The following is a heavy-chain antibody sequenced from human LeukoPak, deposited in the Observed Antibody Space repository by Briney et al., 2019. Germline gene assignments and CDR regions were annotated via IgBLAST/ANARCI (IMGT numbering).Heavy chain of an antibody. J-gene: IGHJ4*02. CDR2: INPNSGDT. D-gene: IGHD3-10*01. CDR1: GYTFTVYY. CDR3: ARDSPDGSGTYYNDSPDY. Sequence: ASVKVSCKASGYTFTVYYMHWVRQAPGQGLEWMGWINPNSGDTIYAQKFQGRVTMTTDTSTSTAYMDLRSLRSDDTAISYCARDSPDGSGTYYNDSPDYWGQGTLVTVSS. V-gene: IGHV1-2*02.